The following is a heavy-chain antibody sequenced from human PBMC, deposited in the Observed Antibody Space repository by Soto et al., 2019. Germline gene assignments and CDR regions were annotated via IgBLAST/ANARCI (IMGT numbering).Heavy chain of an antibody. V-gene: IGHV4-38-2*01. CDR2: MYHSGIT. CDR1: GYSIRSGYF. Sequence: SETLSLTCAVSGYSIRSGYFWGWIRQPPGKGLEWIGSMYHSGITYYNLSLKSRVTISVDTSKNQLSLKLSSATAAGTAVYYCARSMYSTSAQLYYGMDVWGQGTTVTVSS. CDR3: ARSMYSTSAQLYYGMDV. J-gene: IGHJ6*02. D-gene: IGHD6-6*01.